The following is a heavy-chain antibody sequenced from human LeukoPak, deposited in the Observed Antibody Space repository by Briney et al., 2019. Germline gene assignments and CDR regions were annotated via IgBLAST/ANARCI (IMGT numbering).Heavy chain of an antibody. V-gene: IGHV4-30-4*08. CDR3: ASFDYYDSSGSD. J-gene: IGHJ4*02. CDR1: GFTFSSYA. CDR2: IYYSGST. Sequence: LRLSCAASGFTFSSYAMSWIRQPPGKGLEWIGYIYYSGSTYYNPSLKSRVTISVDTSKNQFSLKLSSVTAADTAVYYCASFDYYDSSGSDWGQGTLVTVSS. D-gene: IGHD3-22*01.